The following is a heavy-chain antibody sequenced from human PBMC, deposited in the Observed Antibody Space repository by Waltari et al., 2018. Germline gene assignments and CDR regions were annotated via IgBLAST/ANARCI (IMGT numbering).Heavy chain of an antibody. Sequence: QVQLVQSGAEVKKPGSSVKVSCKASGGTFSSYAISWVRQPPGQGLEWMGGIIPIFGTANYAQKFQGRVTITADESTSTAYMELSSLRSEDTAVYYCARPISYMTTVTTEGLGYWGQGTLVTVSS. D-gene: IGHD4-17*01. J-gene: IGHJ4*02. CDR2: IIPIFGTA. CDR3: ARPISYMTTVTTEGLGY. V-gene: IGHV1-69*01. CDR1: GGTFSSYA.